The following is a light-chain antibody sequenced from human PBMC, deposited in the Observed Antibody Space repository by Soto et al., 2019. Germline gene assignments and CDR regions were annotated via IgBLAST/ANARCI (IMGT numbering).Light chain of an antibody. CDR3: QVWDSSSDHPVV. V-gene: IGLV3-21*04. Sequence: SSDLTQPPSVSVAPGKTARITCGGNNIGSKSVHWYQQKPGQAPVLVIYYDSDRPSGIPERFSGSNSGNTATLTISRVEAGDEADYYCQVWDSSSDHPVVFGGGTELTVL. CDR2: YDS. CDR1: NIGSKS. J-gene: IGLJ2*01.